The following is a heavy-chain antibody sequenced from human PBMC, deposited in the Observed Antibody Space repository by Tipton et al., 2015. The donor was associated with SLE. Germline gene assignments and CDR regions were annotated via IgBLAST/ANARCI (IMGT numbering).Heavy chain of an antibody. J-gene: IGHJ6*02. V-gene: IGHV4-61*08. D-gene: IGHD2-2*02. CDR3: ARETLVVPAAIGDYYYYYGMDV. Sequence: TLSLTCTVSGGSISSGAYYWSWIRQPPGKGLEWIGEINHSGSTNYNPSLKSRVTISVDTSKNQFSLKLSSVTAADTAVYYCARETLVVPAAIGDYYYYYGMDVWGQGTTVTVSS. CDR1: GGSISSGAYY. CDR2: INHSGST.